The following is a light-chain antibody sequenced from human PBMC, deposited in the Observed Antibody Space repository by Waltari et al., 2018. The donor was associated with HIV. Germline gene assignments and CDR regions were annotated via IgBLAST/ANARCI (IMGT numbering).Light chain of an antibody. J-gene: IGKJ2*01. CDR2: GAS. CDR1: QTVSSSY. CDR3: QQYGSLPT. Sequence: EIVLTQSPGTLSLSPGERATLSCRASQTVSSSYLAWYQQKPGLAPRLRIYGASSRATCIPDRFSGSGSGTDFTLTISRLEPEDFAVYYCQQYGSLPTFGQGTKLEIK. V-gene: IGKV3-20*01.